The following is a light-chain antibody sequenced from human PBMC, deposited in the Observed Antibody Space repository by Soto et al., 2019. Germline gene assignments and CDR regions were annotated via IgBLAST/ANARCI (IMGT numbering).Light chain of an antibody. Sequence: QSALTQPASVSGSPGQPITISCTGTSSDVGGYNYISWYQQHPGKAPKFIIYDVRNRPSGVSNRFSGSRSGNTASLTISGLQAEDEADYYCSSYTSSSTVIFGGGTKITVL. CDR3: SSYTSSSTVI. CDR1: SSDVGGYNY. V-gene: IGLV2-14*01. J-gene: IGLJ2*01. CDR2: DVR.